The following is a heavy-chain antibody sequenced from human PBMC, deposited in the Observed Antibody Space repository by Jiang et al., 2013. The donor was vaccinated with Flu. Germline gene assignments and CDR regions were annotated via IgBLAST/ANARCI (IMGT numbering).Heavy chain of an antibody. CDR3: ARDSRTAESLWSRIRIYYYGMDV. J-gene: IGHJ6*04. CDR2: ISSSGSTI. V-gene: IGHV3-48*03. CDR1: GFTFSSYE. Sequence: VQLVESGGGLVQPGGSLRLSCAASGFTFSSYEMNWVRQAPGKGLEWVSYISSSGSTIYYADSVKGRFTISRDNAKNSLYLQMNSLRAEDTAVYYCARDSRTAESLWSRIRIYYYGMDVWGKGTTVTVSS. D-gene: IGHD3-3*01.